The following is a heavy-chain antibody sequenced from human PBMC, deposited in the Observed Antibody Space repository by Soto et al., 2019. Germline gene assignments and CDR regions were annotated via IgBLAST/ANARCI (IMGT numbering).Heavy chain of an antibody. CDR2: IIPIFGTA. J-gene: IGHJ6*02. D-gene: IGHD2-2*01. CDR1: GGTFSSYA. Sequence: SVKVSCKASGGTFSSYAISWVRQAPGQGLEWMGGIIPIFGTANYAQKFQGRVTITADESTSTAYMELSSLRSEDTAVYYCARDVSGPGATYVMDVWGQGTTVTVSS. V-gene: IGHV1-69*13. CDR3: ARDVSGPGATYVMDV.